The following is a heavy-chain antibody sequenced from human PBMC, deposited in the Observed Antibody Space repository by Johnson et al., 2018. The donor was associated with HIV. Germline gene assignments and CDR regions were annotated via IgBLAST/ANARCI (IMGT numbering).Heavy chain of an antibody. D-gene: IGHD4-17*01. CDR1: GFTFGDYA. Sequence: VQLVESGGGLVQPGRSLRLSCTASGFTFGDYAMSWVRQAPGKGLEWVSGISWNSGSIGYADSVKGRFTISRDNAKNSLYLQMNSLRAEDTALYYCAKDRHDYGDLDAFDIWGQGTMVTVSS. CDR2: ISWNSGSI. J-gene: IGHJ3*02. CDR3: AKDRHDYGDLDAFDI. V-gene: IGHV3-9*01.